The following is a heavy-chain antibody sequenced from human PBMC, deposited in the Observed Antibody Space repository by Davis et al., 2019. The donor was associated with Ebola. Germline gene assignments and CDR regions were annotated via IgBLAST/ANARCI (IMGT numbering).Heavy chain of an antibody. CDR1: GGSISSYY. Sequence: PSETLSLTCTVSGGSISSYYWSWIRQPPGKGLEWIGYIYYSGSTNYNPSLKSRVTISVDTSKNQFSLKLSSVTAADTAVYYCARHRGTIFGVVWAFDVWGQGTTVTVSS. J-gene: IGHJ6*02. CDR2: IYYSGST. V-gene: IGHV4-59*08. D-gene: IGHD3-3*01. CDR3: ARHRGTIFGVVWAFDV.